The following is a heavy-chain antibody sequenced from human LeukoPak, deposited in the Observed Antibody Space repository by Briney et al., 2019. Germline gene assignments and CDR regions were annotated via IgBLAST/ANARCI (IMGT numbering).Heavy chain of an antibody. Sequence: GGSLRLACAASGFTFSSYWMSWVRQAPGKGLEWVANINKDGGEKYYVDSVKGRFTISRDNAKNSLYLQMNSPRADDTAVYYCVKDSPPRYSGSPPAYWGQGTLVTVSS. D-gene: IGHD1-26*01. CDR3: VKDSPPRYSGSPPAY. CDR2: INKDGGEK. J-gene: IGHJ4*02. V-gene: IGHV3-7*03. CDR1: GFTFSSYW.